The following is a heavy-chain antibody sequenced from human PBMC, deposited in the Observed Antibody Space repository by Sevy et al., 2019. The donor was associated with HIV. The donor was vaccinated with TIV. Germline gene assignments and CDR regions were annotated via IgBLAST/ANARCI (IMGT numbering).Heavy chain of an antibody. D-gene: IGHD1-26*01. Sequence: ASVKVSCKTSGYTFSAHYIHWVRQAPGQGLEWMGWINPHSGGTIYAQKFQGWVTMTRDTSINTAYMALNRLKSDDMAVYYCAREIVGPRNNNFDYWGQGTLVTVSS. J-gene: IGHJ4*02. CDR1: GYTFSAHY. V-gene: IGHV1-2*04. CDR2: INPHSGGT. CDR3: AREIVGPRNNNFDY.